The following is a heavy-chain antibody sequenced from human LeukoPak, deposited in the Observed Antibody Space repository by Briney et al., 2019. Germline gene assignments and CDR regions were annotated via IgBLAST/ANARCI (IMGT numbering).Heavy chain of an antibody. CDR1: GYSISSGYY. CDR3: ARDKGIAAPRGWFDP. CDR2: IYHSGST. D-gene: IGHD6-13*01. V-gene: IGHV4-38-2*02. J-gene: IGHJ5*02. Sequence: PSETLSLTCTVSGYSISSGYYWGWIRQPPGKGLEWIGSIYHSGSTYYNPSLKSRVTISVDTSKNQFSLKLSSVTAADTAVYYCARDKGIAAPRGWFDPWGQGTLVTVSS.